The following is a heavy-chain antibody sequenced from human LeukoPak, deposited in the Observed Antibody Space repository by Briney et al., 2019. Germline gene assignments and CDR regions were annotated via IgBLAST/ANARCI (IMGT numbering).Heavy chain of an antibody. V-gene: IGHV1-8*01. CDR2: MGPNSGDT. D-gene: IGHD7-27*01. Sequence: ASVKVSCKASGYTFTSHDINWVRQATGQGLEWMGWMGPNSGDTGYAQKFQGRITMTSDSSISTAYMELSSLRSEDTAIYYCVRTPPNWGFDYWGQGTLVTVSS. CDR3: VRTPPNWGFDY. J-gene: IGHJ4*02. CDR1: GYTFTSHD.